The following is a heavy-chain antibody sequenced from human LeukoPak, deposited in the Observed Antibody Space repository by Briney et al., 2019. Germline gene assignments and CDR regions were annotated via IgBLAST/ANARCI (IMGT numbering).Heavy chain of an antibody. D-gene: IGHD5-24*01. V-gene: IGHV3-23*01. Sequence: PGGSLRLSCAASGFTFNSYAMSWVRQAPGKGLEWVSGFSISGYSTYYADSVKGRFTISRDNSKNTVYLQMNSLRAEDTAVYYCAKDRWLQLARGLFDMWGQGTMVTVSS. CDR2: FSISGYST. CDR3: AKDRWLQLARGLFDM. J-gene: IGHJ3*02. CDR1: GFTFNSYA.